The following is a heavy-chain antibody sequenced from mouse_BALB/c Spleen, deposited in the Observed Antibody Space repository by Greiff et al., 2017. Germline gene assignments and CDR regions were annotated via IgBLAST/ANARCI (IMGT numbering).Heavy chain of an antibody. CDR1: GFTFSSYA. D-gene: IGHD1-1*01. V-gene: IGHV5-6-5*01. Sequence: EVKLQESGGGLVKPGGSLKLSCAASGFTFSSYAMSWVRQTPEKRLEWVASISSGGSTYYPDSVKGRFTISRDNARNILYLQMSSLRSEDTAMYYCAREEDYYGSSLYYYAMDYWGQGTSVTVSS. CDR2: ISSGGST. J-gene: IGHJ4*01. CDR3: AREEDYYGSSLYYYAMDY.